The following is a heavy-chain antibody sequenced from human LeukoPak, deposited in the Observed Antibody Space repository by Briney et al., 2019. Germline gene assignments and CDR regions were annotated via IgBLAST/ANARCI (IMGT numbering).Heavy chain of an antibody. CDR3: ARVHSSSSFPYYYYYMDV. D-gene: IGHD6-6*01. V-gene: IGHV1-8*01. J-gene: IGHJ6*03. CDR2: MNPNSGNT. Sequence: ASVKVSCKASGYTFTSYDINWVRQATGQGLEWMGWMNPNSGNTGYAQKFQGRVTMTRNTSISTAYMELSSLRSEDTAVYYCARVHSSSSFPYYYYYMDVWGKGTTVTVSS. CDR1: GYTFTSYD.